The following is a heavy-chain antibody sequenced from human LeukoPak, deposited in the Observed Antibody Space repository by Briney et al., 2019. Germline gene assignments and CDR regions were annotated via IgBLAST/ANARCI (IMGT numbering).Heavy chain of an antibody. Sequence: GGSLRLSCAASGFTFSSYAMSWVRQAPGRGLEWVSSLSDSGGRTYYADSVKGRFTISRDNSKNTVYLQMNSRRADDTAVDYCAPGWVDASWGQGTLVTVSS. V-gene: IGHV3-23*01. D-gene: IGHD1-26*01. CDR2: LSDSGGRT. CDR3: APGWVDAS. CDR1: GFTFSSYA. J-gene: IGHJ5*02.